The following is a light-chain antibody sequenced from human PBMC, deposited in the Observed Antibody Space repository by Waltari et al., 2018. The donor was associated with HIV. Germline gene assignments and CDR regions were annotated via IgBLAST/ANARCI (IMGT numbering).Light chain of an antibody. CDR2: GAS. CDR1: QSVGSN. Sequence: ETVMTQSPATLSVSPGERATLSCWASQSVGSNLAWYQQTPGQAPRLLIYGASTRATGVPARFSGSGSGTEFALIISSLQSEDFAIYYCHQYNNWPPWTFGQGTKVEIK. V-gene: IGKV3-15*01. CDR3: HQYNNWPPWT. J-gene: IGKJ1*01.